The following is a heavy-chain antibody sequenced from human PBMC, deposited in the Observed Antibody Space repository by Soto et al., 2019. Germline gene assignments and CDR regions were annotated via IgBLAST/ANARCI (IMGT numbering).Heavy chain of an antibody. CDR3: ARTPVAGKIRGCYYGMDV. Sequence: GESLKISCKGSGYSFTSYWIGWVRQMPGKGLEWTGIIYPGDSDTRYSPSFQGQVTISADKSISTAYLQWSSLKASDTAMYYCARTPVAGKIRGCYYGMDVWGQGTTVTVSS. V-gene: IGHV5-51*01. J-gene: IGHJ6*02. D-gene: IGHD6-19*01. CDR1: GYSFTSYW. CDR2: IYPGDSDT.